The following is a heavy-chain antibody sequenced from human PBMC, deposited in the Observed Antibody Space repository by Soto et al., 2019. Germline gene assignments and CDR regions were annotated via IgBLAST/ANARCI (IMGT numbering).Heavy chain of an antibody. Sequence: PSETLSLTCTVSGASISSFYCSWIRQPAGKGLEWIGRIYTSEVTNYNPSLKSRVTMSVDTSKDQFSLKLSSVTAADTAVYYCAREITGYYYAMDVWGQGTTVTVSS. CDR1: GASISSFY. J-gene: IGHJ6*02. V-gene: IGHV4-4*07. D-gene: IGHD3-16*01. CDR3: AREITGYYYAMDV. CDR2: IYTSEVT.